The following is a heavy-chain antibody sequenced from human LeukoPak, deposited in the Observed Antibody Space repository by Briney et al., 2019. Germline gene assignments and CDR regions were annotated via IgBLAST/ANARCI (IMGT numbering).Heavy chain of an antibody. CDR1: GFTLRTHY. CDR2: ARQDGREQ. D-gene: IGHD1-26*01. CDR3: AREAVVGGTDDAFDI. V-gene: IGHV3-7*01. Sequence: SGGSLRLSCVASGFTLRTHYISWFRQAPGKGLEWVANARQDGREQYYADSAKGRFTIPRDNARNSVYLQMHYLRVEDTAVYYCAREAVVGGTDDAFDIWGQGTMVSVSP. J-gene: IGHJ3*02.